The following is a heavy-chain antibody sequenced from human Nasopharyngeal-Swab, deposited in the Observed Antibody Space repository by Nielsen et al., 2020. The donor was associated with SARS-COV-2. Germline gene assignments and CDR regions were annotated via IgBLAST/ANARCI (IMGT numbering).Heavy chain of an antibody. Sequence: GESLKISCAASGFSISGYWRHWVRQAPGKGLVWVSRISSDGGANYADSATGRFTISRDNAKNTVYLQMNSLRGEDTAVYYCARGRGGSYFSYFEYWGQRTLVTVSS. CDR3: ARGRGGSYFSYFEY. D-gene: IGHD1-26*01. V-gene: IGHV3-74*01. CDR2: ISSDGGA. J-gene: IGHJ4*02. CDR1: GFSISGYW.